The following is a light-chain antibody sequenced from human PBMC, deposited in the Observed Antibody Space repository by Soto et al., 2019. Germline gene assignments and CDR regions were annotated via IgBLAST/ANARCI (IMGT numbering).Light chain of an antibody. V-gene: IGKV3-20*01. CDR2: GAS. Sequence: EIVLTQSPGTLSLSPGERATLSCRASQSVSSTSLAWYQQKSGQAPRLLIYGASSRATGIPDRFSGSRSGTDFTLTISRLEPEDFAVYYCQQYDTAPWTFGQGIKVEIK. CDR1: QSVSSTS. J-gene: IGKJ1*01. CDR3: QQYDTAPWT.